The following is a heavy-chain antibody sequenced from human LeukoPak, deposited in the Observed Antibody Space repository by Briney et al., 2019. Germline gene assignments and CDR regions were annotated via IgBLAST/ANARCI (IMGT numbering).Heavy chain of an antibody. CDR1: NGSISSGDYY. CDR3: ARQGAGNTYGLGPVDH. Sequence: SQTLSLTCTVSNGSISSGDYYWNWIRQPPGKGLEWIGYIYYSGTTYFNPSLKSRVTISIDTSKNQFALKLTSVTAADTAVYYCARQGAGNTYGLGPVDHWGQGTLVTVSS. D-gene: IGHD5-18*01. V-gene: IGHV4-30-4*01. J-gene: IGHJ4*02. CDR2: IYYSGTT.